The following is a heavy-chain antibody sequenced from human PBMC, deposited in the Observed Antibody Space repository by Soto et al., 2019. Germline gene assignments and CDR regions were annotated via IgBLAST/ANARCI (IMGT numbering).Heavy chain of an antibody. CDR1: GGSFSGYY. J-gene: IGHJ5*02. CDR2: INHTGST. Sequence: QVQLQQWGAGLLKPSETLSLTCAVYGGSFSGYYWSWIRQPPGKGLEWIGEINHTGSTDYNPSLNIRVTISVDTSRHQFSLKLSSVTAADTAVYYCARGRVRSAAWFDPWGQGTLVTVSS. D-gene: IGHD1-1*01. CDR3: ARGRVRSAAWFDP. V-gene: IGHV4-34*01.